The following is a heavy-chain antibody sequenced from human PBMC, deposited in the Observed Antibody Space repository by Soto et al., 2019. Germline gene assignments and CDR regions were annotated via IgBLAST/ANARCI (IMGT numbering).Heavy chain of an antibody. CDR2: IYYTGST. V-gene: IGHV4-59*08. CDR1: GGSINNYY. Sequence: SETLSLTCTVSGGSINNYYWSWIRQPPGKGLEWIAYIYYTGSTNYNPSLKSRVTISVDTSKNQFSLKLSSVTAADTAVYYCARQSLDCSGGSCYTYYFDYSGQGTLVTVSS. J-gene: IGHJ4*02. D-gene: IGHD2-15*01. CDR3: ARQSLDCSGGSCYTYYFDY.